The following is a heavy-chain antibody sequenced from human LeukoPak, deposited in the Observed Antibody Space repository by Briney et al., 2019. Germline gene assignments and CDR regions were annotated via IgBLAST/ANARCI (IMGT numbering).Heavy chain of an antibody. CDR2: IYSGGST. CDR3: ARVRTTVTTGNYGMDV. D-gene: IGHD4-17*01. Sequence: GGSLRLSCAASGFTFSSYAMHWVRQAPGKGLEWVSVIYSGGSTYYADSVKGRFTISRDNSKNTLYLQMNSLRAEDTAVYYCARVRTTVTTGNYGMDVWGQGTTVTVSS. V-gene: IGHV3-53*01. J-gene: IGHJ6*02. CDR1: GFTFSSYA.